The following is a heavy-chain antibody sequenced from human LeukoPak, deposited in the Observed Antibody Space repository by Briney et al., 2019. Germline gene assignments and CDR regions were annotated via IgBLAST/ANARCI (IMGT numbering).Heavy chain of an antibody. D-gene: IGHD2-15*01. Sequence: SVKVSCKASGGTFSSYAISWVRQAPGQGLEWMGGIIPIFGTANYAQKFQGRVTMTRDMSTSTVYMELSSLISEDTAVYYCARGSSRGPRDAFDFWGQGTMVTLSS. CDR2: IIPIFGTA. CDR3: ARGSSRGPRDAFDF. V-gene: IGHV1-69*05. J-gene: IGHJ3*01. CDR1: GGTFSSYA.